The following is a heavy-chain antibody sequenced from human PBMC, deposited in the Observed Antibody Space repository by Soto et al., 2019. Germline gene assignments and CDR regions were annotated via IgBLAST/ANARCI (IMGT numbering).Heavy chain of an antibody. V-gene: IGHV4-59*08. Sequence: SETLSLTCTVSGGSISSYYWSWIRQPPGKGLEWIGYMYYGGRTNHNPSLKSRVTISVDTSKMQVSLKLSSVTAADTAVYFCARGTPSPLIVRSSRGPWFDPWGQGTLVTVSS. D-gene: IGHD2-15*01. J-gene: IGHJ5*02. CDR1: GGSISSYY. CDR3: ARGTPSPLIVRSSRGPWFDP. CDR2: MYYGGRT.